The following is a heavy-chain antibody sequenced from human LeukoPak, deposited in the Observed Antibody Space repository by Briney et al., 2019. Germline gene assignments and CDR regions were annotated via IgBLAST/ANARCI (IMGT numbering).Heavy chain of an antibody. Sequence: GGSLRLSCATSGFTLSDYYMNWVRQAPGKGLEWVGRTRNKANSYITDYAASVKGRFTISRDDSKKSLYLQMNSLKTEDTAVYYCAREGDCSGPDFEYWGQGALVTVSS. V-gene: IGHV3-72*01. CDR1: GFTLSDYY. D-gene: IGHD2-15*01. CDR3: AREGDCSGPDFEY. J-gene: IGHJ4*02. CDR2: TRNKANSYIT.